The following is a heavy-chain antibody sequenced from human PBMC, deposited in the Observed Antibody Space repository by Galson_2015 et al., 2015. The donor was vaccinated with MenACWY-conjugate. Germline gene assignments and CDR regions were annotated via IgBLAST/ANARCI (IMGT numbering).Heavy chain of an antibody. CDR3: ARFALGTFYTMDY. V-gene: IGHV3-7*03. J-gene: IGHJ4*02. D-gene: IGHD3-10*01. CDR2: IKQDGREK. Sequence: SLRLSCAASGFTFSSYWMSWVRQPPGKGLEWVANIKQDGREKSYVDSVKGRFTISRDNARNSLFLQMNSLRAEDTAVYYCARFALGTFYTMDYWGQGSLVTVSS. CDR1: GFTFSSYW.